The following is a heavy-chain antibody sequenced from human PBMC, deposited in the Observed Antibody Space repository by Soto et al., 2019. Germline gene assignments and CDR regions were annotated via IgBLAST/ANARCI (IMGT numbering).Heavy chain of an antibody. CDR2: IKSKNDGGTK. J-gene: IGHJ4*01. CDR3: TTVVRPSGTFIAX. V-gene: IGHV3-15*01. CDR1: GFTFSGAW. Sequence: PGGSLRLSCAASGFTFSGAWMTWVRQAPGKGLEWVVRIKSKNDGGTKDYAAPVKDRFSMSRDDSQNMVFLQMNSLETEDSAVYYCTTVVRPSGTFIAXWGHGVLVTVSX. D-gene: IGHD6-13*01.